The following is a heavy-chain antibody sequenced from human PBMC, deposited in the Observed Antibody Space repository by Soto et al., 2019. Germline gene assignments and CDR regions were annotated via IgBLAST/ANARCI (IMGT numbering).Heavy chain of an antibody. J-gene: IGHJ3*02. Sequence: GESLKISCTASGFTFGDYAMSWVRQAPGKGLEWVGFIRSKAYGGTTEYAASVKGRFTISRDDSKSIAYQQMNSLKTEDTAVYYCTREGDFWSGYDAFDIWGQGTMVTVSS. CDR3: TREGDFWSGYDAFDI. CDR2: IRSKAYGGTT. CDR1: GFTFGDYA. V-gene: IGHV3-49*04. D-gene: IGHD3-3*01.